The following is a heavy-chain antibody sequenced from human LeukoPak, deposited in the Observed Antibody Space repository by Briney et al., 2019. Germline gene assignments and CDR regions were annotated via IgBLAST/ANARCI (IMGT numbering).Heavy chain of an antibody. V-gene: IGHV1-46*01. D-gene: IGHD2-2*01. CDR2: INPSGGST. CDR1: GYTFTSYY. Sequence: ASVKVSCKASGYTFTSYYMHWVRQAPGQGLEWVGIINPSGGSTSYAQKFQGRVTMTRDMSTSTVYMELSSLRSEDTAVYYCARGTRIVVVPAAYPNWFDPWGQGTLVTVSS. J-gene: IGHJ5*02. CDR3: ARGTRIVVVPAAYPNWFDP.